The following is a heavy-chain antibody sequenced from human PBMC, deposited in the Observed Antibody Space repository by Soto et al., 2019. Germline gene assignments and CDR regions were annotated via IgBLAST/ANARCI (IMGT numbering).Heavy chain of an antibody. CDR1: GFTFSSYG. CDR3: AKDFPPRRRFSPTSSGSQP. CDR2: ISYDGSNK. J-gene: IGHJ5*02. Sequence: GGSLRLSCAASGFTFSSYGMHWVRQAPGKGLEWVAVISYDGSNKYYADSVKGRFTISRDNSKNTLYLQMNSLRAEDTAVYYCAKDFPPRRRFSPTSSGSQPWGQGTLVTVSS. D-gene: IGHD1-26*01. V-gene: IGHV3-30*18.